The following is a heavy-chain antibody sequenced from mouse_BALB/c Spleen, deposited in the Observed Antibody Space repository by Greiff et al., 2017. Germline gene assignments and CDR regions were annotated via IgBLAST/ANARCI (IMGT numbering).Heavy chain of an antibody. J-gene: IGHJ4*01. CDR3: ARYDGSYAMDY. D-gene: IGHD2-3*01. V-gene: IGHV1-26*01. CDR2: INPYNGAT. Sequence: EVQLQQSGPELVKPGASVKISCKASGYSFTGYYMHWVKQSHVKSLEWIGRINPYNGATSYNQNFKDKASLTVDKSSSTAYMELHSLTSEDSAVYYCARYDGSYAMDYWGQGTSVTVSS. CDR1: GYSFTGYY.